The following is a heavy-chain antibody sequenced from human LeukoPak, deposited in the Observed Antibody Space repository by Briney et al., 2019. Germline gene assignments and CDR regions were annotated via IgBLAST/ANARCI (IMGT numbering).Heavy chain of an antibody. D-gene: IGHD5-12*01. Sequence: ASVKVSCKASGYTFPSYDINWVRQATGQGLEWMGWMYPNSGNTGYAQKFQGRVTMTRITSISTAYLELSSLRSEDTAVYYCARGPILYSGYDGGSWFDPWGQGTLVTVSS. J-gene: IGHJ5*02. CDR3: ARGPILYSGYDGGSWFDP. CDR2: MYPNSGNT. CDR1: GYTFPSYD. V-gene: IGHV1-8*01.